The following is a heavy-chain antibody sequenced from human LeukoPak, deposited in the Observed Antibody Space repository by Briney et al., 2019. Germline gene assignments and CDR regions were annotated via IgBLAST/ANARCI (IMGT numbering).Heavy chain of an antibody. CDR1: AFTFLSYA. CDR2: ISGSGGST. J-gene: IGHJ4*02. D-gene: IGHD3-3*01. Sequence: PGGSLSLSCAASAFTFLSYAMSWVRQAPGKGLEWGSTISGSGGSTYYADSVKGRFNISRENAKNTLSLQMKSRRAEDTDVYYCARGITIFGVVTDYFDYWGQGTVVMVSS. CDR3: ARGITIFGVVTDYFDY. V-gene: IGHV3-23*01.